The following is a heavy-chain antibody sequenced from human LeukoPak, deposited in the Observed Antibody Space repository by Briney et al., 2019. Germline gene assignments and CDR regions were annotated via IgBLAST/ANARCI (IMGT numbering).Heavy chain of an antibody. Sequence: ASVKVSCKASGYTFTSYDINWVRQATGQGLEWMGWTNPNSGNTGYAQKFQGRVTMTRNTSISTAYMELSSLRSEDTAVYYCASSSSGGGEFDYWGQGTLVTVSS. D-gene: IGHD3-16*01. J-gene: IGHJ4*02. CDR3: ASSSSGGGEFDY. CDR2: TNPNSGNT. CDR1: GYTFTSYD. V-gene: IGHV1-8*01.